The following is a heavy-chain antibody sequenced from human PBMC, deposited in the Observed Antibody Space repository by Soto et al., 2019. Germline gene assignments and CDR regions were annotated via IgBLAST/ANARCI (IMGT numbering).Heavy chain of an antibody. V-gene: IGHV4-30-4*01. D-gene: IGHD6-13*01. CDR1: AGYISTGNYY. CDR3: VSRQQQVTLAQY. CDR2: IYYSGTT. J-gene: IGHJ4*02. Sequence: SETLSLTCNVSAGYISTGNYYWSWIRQSPGKGLEWIGHIYYSGTTYYNPSLKSRITISVDASKNQFSLNLSSVTAADTAIYYCVSRQQQVTLAQYWDQGTLVSVSS.